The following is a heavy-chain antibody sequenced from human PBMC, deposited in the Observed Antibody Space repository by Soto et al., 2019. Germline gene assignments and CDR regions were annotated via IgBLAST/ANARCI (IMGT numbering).Heavy chain of an antibody. CDR1: GFSLSTSGVG. Sequence: QITLRESGPTLVRPTQTLTLTCTFSGFSLSTSGVGVGWIRQSPGKALEWLALIYWNDDKHYSPSLKSRLSITKDTSRNQVVLTMTNMDPVDTATYYCPRLAVAGTVGHFDFWGQGSLVTVSS. J-gene: IGHJ4*02. CDR3: PRLAVAGTVGHFDF. CDR2: IYWNDDK. V-gene: IGHV2-5*01. D-gene: IGHD6-19*01.